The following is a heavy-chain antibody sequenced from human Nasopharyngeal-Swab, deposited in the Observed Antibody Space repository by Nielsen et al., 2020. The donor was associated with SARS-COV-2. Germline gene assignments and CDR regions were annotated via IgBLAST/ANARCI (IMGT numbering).Heavy chain of an antibody. V-gene: IGHV3-30-3*02. CDR1: GFNFTSYA. Sequence: VGSLRLSWSASGFNFTSYAIHCVRQPPGKGLEWVAVVSYDGTNTFYADSVKGRFAISRDNSKSTVSLQMNSLRSEDTAVYYCAKDRGGRSLDSWGQGTLVTVSS. J-gene: IGHJ4*02. CDR3: AKDRGGRSLDS. CDR2: VSYDGTNT. D-gene: IGHD3-16*01.